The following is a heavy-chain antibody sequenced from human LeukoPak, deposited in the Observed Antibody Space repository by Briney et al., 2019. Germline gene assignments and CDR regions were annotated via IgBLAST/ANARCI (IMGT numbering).Heavy chain of an antibody. V-gene: IGHV3-74*01. CDR3: ARFPIKTLGVYYYYYGMDV. J-gene: IGHJ6*02. CDR1: GDYC. D-gene: IGHD6-13*01. CDR2: INSDGSWT. Sequence: GGSLRLSCAASGDYCMHWVRQAPGEGLVWVSHINSDGSWTSYADSVKGRFTISKDNAKNSLYLQMNSLRAEDTAVYYCARFPIKTLGVYYYYYGMDVWGQGTTVTVSS.